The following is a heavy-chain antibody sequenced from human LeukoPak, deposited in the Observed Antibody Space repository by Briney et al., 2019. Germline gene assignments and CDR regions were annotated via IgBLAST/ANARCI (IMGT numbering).Heavy chain of an antibody. CDR1: GGSFSGYY. CDR3: ARWGFLGGSYNKMGGYGMDV. J-gene: IGHJ6*02. V-gene: IGHV4-34*01. CDR2: INHSGST. D-gene: IGHD5-24*01. Sequence: PSETLSLTCAVYGGSFSGYYWSWIRQPPGKGLEWIGEINHSGSTNYNPSLKSRVTISVDTSKNQFSLKLSSVTAADTAVYYCARWGFLGGSYNKMGGYGMDVWGQGTTVTVSS.